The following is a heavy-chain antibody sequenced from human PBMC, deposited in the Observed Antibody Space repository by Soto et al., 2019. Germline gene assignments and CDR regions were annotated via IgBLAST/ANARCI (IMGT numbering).Heavy chain of an antibody. CDR1: GYSFAGYW. J-gene: IGHJ4*02. V-gene: IGHV5-10-1*01. CDR2: IDPSDSQT. Sequence: GESLKISCKGSGYSFAGYWITWVRQKPGKGLEWMGRIDPSDSQTYYSPSFRGHVTISVTKSIATVFLQWSSLRASDTAMYYCARQIYGSDTGPNFQYYFDSWGQGTPVTVSS. D-gene: IGHD5-18*01. CDR3: ARQIYGSDTGPNFQYYFDS.